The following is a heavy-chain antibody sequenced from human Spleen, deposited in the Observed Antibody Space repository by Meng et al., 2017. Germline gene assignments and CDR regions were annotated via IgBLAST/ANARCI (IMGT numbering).Heavy chain of an antibody. CDR1: GYSISSGYY. CDR2: IYHSGST. Sequence: SETLSLTCTVSGYSISSGYYWGWIRQPPGKGLEWIGSIYHSGSTYYNPSLKSRLTISVDTSKNQFSLKLSSVTAADTAVYYCARGPTTMAHDFDYWGQGTLVTVSS. CDR3: ARGPTTMAHDFDY. V-gene: IGHV4-38-2*02. D-gene: IGHD4-11*01. J-gene: IGHJ4*02.